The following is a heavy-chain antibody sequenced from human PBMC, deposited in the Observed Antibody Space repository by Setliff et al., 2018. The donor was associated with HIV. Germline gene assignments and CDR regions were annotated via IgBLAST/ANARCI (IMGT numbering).Heavy chain of an antibody. Sequence: PGESLKISCRASGYSFTDYWIGWVRQMPGKGLECMGIIYPGDSETKYSPSFQGQVTISVDKSFNTAYLQWSSLRASDTTMYSCARVARNLYGHLDGFDIWGHGTMVTVSS. CDR3: ARVARNLYGHLDGFDI. V-gene: IGHV5-51*01. J-gene: IGHJ3*02. CDR2: IYPGDSET. CDR1: GYSFTDYW. D-gene: IGHD3-10*01.